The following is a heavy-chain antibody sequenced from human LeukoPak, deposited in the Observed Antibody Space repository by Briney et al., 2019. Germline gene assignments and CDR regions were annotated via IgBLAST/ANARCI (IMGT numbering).Heavy chain of an antibody. CDR2: ISSSSSTI. CDR3: ARDYYDFWSGYGSLGNWFDP. D-gene: IGHD3-3*01. V-gene: IGHV3-48*01. CDR1: GFTFSSYE. Sequence: GGSLRLSCAASGFTFSSYEMNWVRQAPGKGLEWVSYISSSSSTIYYADSVKGRFTISRDNAKNSLYLQMNSLRAEDTAVYYCARDYYDFWSGYGSLGNWFDPWGQGTLVTVSS. J-gene: IGHJ5*02.